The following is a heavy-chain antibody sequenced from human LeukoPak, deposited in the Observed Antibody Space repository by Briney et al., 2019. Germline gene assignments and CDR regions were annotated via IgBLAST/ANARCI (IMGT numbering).Heavy chain of an antibody. Sequence: GGPLSLFCAPSGPPFYIYAMTCVPQAPGKGLEWVSAIGGDGHSTDYADCVKGRFTISRDNSKNTLYLQMNSLRAEDTALYYCARRGGGTPDNWGLGTLVTVSS. CDR3: ARRGGGTPDN. V-gene: IGHV3-23*01. J-gene: IGHJ4*02. D-gene: IGHD3-16*01. CDR1: GPPFYIYA. CDR2: IGGDGHST.